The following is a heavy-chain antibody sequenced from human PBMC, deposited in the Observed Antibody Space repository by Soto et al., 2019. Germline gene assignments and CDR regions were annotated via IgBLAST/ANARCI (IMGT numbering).Heavy chain of an antibody. CDR1: GYTFTIYG. CDR2: ISPDNGNT. J-gene: IGHJ6*02. V-gene: IGHV1-18*01. Sequence: ASVKVSCKGSGYTFTIYGVNWVRQAPGQGLEWMGWISPDNGNTNYAQKLQGRVTMTTDTSTSTAYMELRSLRSDDTAVYYCARALGYSGYAGMDVWGQGTTVTVSS. D-gene: IGHD5-12*01. CDR3: ARALGYSGYAGMDV.